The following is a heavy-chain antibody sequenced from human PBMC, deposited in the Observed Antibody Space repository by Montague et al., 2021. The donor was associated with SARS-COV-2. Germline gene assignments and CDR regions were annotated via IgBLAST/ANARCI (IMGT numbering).Heavy chain of an antibody. V-gene: IGHV3-64*01. J-gene: IGHJ3*02. CDR2: IINNGGTT. CDR1: GFTFSSYA. D-gene: IGHD3-10*01. Sequence: SLRLSCAASGFTFSSYAMHWVRQAPGKGLEYDSGIINNGGTTYYANSVKGRFTISRDNSENTLYLQMGSLRGEDMAVYYCARAPMVRGVSPPQIALDIWGRGTMVTVSS. CDR3: ARAPMVRGVSPPQIALDI.